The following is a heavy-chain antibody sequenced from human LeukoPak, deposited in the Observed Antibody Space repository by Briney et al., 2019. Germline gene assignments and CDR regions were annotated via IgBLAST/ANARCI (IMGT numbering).Heavy chain of an antibody. CDR3: DRSRRPPYGMDV. CDR2: MKQDGSEK. CDR1: GFTLSDYW. Sequence: GGSLRLSCAASGFTLSDYWMGWVRQAPGKGLEWVANMKQDGSEKYYVDSVKGRFTISRDNAKNSLYLQMNSLRAEDTAVYYCDRSRRPPYGMDVWGQGTTVTVSS. D-gene: IGHD1-1*01. J-gene: IGHJ6*02. V-gene: IGHV3-7*05.